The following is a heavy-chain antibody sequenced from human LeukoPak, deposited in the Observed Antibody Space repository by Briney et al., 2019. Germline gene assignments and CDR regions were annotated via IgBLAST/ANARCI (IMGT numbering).Heavy chain of an antibody. CDR2: ISYDGSNK. CDR1: GFTFSSYG. CDR3: AKNKQQLRTGAFDI. J-gene: IGHJ3*02. D-gene: IGHD6-13*01. V-gene: IGHV3-30*18. Sequence: GGSLRLSCAASGFTFSSYGMHWVRQASGKGLEWVAVISYDGSNKYYADSVKGRFTISRDNSKNTLYLQMNSLRAEDTAVYYCAKNKQQLRTGAFDIWGQGTMVTVSS.